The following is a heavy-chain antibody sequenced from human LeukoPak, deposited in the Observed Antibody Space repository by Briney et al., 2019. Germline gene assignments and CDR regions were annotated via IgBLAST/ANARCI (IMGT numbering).Heavy chain of an antibody. CDR2: IKQDGSEK. V-gene: IGHV3-7*01. J-gene: IGHJ4*02. CDR1: GFTFSSYG. CDR3: ARETPDSSGWD. Sequence: GGSLRLSCAASGFTFSSYGMSWVRQAPGKGLECVANIKQDGSEKYYVDSVKGRFTISRDNAKNSLYLQMNSLRAEDTAVYYCARETPDSSGWDWGQGTLVTVSS. D-gene: IGHD6-19*01.